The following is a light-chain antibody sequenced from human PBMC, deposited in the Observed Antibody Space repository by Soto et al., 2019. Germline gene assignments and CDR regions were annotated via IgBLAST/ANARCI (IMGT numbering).Light chain of an antibody. CDR3: QQYNSYPTWT. CDR1: QSISSW. Sequence: LHITPSPSTPAPSVGGRVTPPCPASQSISSWLAWYQQKPGKAPKLLIYDASSLESGVPSRFSGSGSGTEFTLTISSLQPDDFATYYCQQYNSYPTWTFGQGTKVDIK. J-gene: IGKJ1*01. V-gene: IGKV1-5*01. CDR2: DAS.